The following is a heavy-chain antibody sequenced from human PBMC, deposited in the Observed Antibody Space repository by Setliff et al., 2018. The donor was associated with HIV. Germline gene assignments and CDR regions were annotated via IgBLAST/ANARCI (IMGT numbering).Heavy chain of an antibody. CDR2: ISYDGSNK. Sequence: PGGSLRLSCAASGFTFSSYAVHWVRQAPGKGLEWVAVISYDGSNKYYADSVKGRFTISRDNSKNTLYLQMNSLRAEDTAVYYCARAMVRGVRDYYYYGMDVWGQGTTVTVSS. V-gene: IGHV3-30*04. J-gene: IGHJ6*02. D-gene: IGHD3-10*01. CDR3: ARAMVRGVRDYYYYGMDV. CDR1: GFTFSSYA.